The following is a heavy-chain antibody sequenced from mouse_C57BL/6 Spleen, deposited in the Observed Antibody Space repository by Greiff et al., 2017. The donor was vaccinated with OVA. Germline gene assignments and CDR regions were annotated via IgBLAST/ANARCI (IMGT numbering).Heavy chain of an antibody. CDR2: ISDGGSYT. J-gene: IGHJ2*01. V-gene: IGHV5-4*03. CDR1: GFTFSSYA. CDR3: ARGEKYFDY. Sequence: EVKLMESGGGLVKPGGSLKLSCAASGFTFSSYAMSWVRQTPEKRLEWVATISDGGSYTYYPDNVKGRFTISRDNAKNNLYLQMSHLKSEDTAMYYCARGEKYFDYWGQGTTLTVSS.